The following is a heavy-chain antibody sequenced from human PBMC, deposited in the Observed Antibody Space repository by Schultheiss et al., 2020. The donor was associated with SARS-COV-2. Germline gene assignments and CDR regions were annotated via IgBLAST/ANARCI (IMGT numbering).Heavy chain of an antibody. CDR3: ARTVTTAGDWFDP. V-gene: IGHV4-61*08. J-gene: IGHJ5*02. D-gene: IGHD4-17*01. CDR2: IYYSGST. CDR1: GGSISSGGYY. Sequence: SETLSLTCTVSGGSISSGGYYWSWIRQHPGKGLEWIGYIYYSGSTNYNPSLKSRVTISVDTSKNQFSLKLSPVTAADTAVYYCARTVTTAGDWFDPWGQGTLVTVSS.